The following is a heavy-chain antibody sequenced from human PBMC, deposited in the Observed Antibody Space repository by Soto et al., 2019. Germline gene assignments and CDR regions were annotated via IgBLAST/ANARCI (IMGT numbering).Heavy chain of an antibody. CDR2: ISYDGSNA. CDR3: ARDGGGFGELLLNSYDAFDL. V-gene: IGHV3-30*04. Sequence: QEQLVESGGGVVQPGTSLRLSCTASGFSFSTYAMYWVRQAPGKGLEWVAIISYDGSNAQYADSVKGRFTVARDNSKNTLDTQMKSLTAEDTAVYYCARDGGGFGELLLNSYDAFDLWGQGKLVTVSS. D-gene: IGHD3-10*01. J-gene: IGHJ3*01. CDR1: GFSFSTYA.